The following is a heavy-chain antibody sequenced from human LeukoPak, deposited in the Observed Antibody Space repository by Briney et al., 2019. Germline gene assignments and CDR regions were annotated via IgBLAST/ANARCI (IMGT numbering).Heavy chain of an antibody. CDR1: GFTVRDDY. CDR2: ISSRDSI. CDR3: ARDSKSAYGYYGMDV. J-gene: IGHJ6*02. Sequence: GGSLRLSCAASGFTVRDDYMSWVRQAPGKGLEWVSLISSRDSIYYADSVKGRFTISRDNSKNTLYLQMNSLRAEDTAVYYCARDSKSAYGYYGMDVWGQGTTVTVSS. V-gene: IGHV3-53*01. D-gene: IGHD3-3*01.